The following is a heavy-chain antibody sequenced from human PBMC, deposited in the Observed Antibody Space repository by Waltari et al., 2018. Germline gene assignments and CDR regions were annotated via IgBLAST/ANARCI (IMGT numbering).Heavy chain of an antibody. CDR2: IYYSGST. Sequence: QLQLQESGPGLVKPSETLSLTCTVPGGSISSSSYYWGWIRQPPGKGLEWIGSIYYSGSTYYNPSLKSRVTISVDTSKNQFSLKLSSVTAADTAVYYCARLVAVLDAFDIWGQGTMVTVSS. V-gene: IGHV4-39*07. CDR3: ARLVAVLDAFDI. CDR1: GGSISSSSYY. J-gene: IGHJ3*02. D-gene: IGHD5-12*01.